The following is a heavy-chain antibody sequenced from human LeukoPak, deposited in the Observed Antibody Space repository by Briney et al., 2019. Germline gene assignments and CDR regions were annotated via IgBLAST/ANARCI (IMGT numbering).Heavy chain of an antibody. CDR1: GVSISSGSYD. J-gene: IGHJ4*02. V-gene: IGHV4-61*02. D-gene: IGHD4-11*01. Sequence: SSETLSLTYTVSGVSISSGSYDWHWLRQPAGKGLEWIGRISTSGITKYNPSLKSRVTIPVDTSKNQFSLKLSSVTAADTAVYYCARGPDYSNYVDYWGQGTLVTVSS. CDR2: ISTSGIT. CDR3: ARGPDYSNYVDY.